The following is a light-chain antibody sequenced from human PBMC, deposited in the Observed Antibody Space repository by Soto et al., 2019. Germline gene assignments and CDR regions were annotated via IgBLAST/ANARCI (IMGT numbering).Light chain of an antibody. V-gene: IGLV1-40*01. Sequence: QPVLTQPPSVSGAPGQRVTISCIGARYDVHWHQQLPGTAPKLLIYGNTNRPSGVPDRFSGSKSGTSASLAITGLQAEDEADYYCQSYDSRLNGVVFGGGTKLTVL. CDR3: QSYDSRLNGVV. J-gene: IGLJ2*01. CDR2: GNT. CDR1: GARYD.